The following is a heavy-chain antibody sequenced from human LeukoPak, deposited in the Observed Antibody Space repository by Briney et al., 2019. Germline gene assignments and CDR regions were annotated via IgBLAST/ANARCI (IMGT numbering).Heavy chain of an antibody. V-gene: IGHV1-2*02. J-gene: IGHJ4*02. CDR1: GYTFTGYY. Sequence: ASVKVSCKASGYTFTGYYMHWVRQAPGQGLEWMGWINPNSGGTNYAQKFQGRVTMTRDTSISTAYMELSRLRSDDTAVYYCARILLYCSSTSCPFDYWGQGTLVTVSS. CDR2: INPNSGGT. CDR3: ARILLYCSSTSCPFDY. D-gene: IGHD2-2*01.